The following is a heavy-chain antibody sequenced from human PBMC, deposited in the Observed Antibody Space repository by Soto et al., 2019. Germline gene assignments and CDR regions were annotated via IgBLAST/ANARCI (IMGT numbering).Heavy chain of an antibody. CDR1: GGTFSSYA. Sequence: QVQLVQSGPEVRKPGSSVKVSCKASGGTFSSYAISWVRQAPGQGLEWMGGIIPIFGTAKYAQKFQGRVTITADESTNTGYMELSTLTSEDTAVYHCARVGYSSGPTFDYWGQGTLVTVSS. CDR2: IIPIFGTA. CDR3: ARVGYSSGPTFDY. D-gene: IGHD5-12*01. V-gene: IGHV1-69*01. J-gene: IGHJ4*02.